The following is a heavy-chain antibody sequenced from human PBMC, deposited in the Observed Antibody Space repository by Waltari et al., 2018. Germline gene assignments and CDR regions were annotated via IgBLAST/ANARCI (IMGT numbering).Heavy chain of an antibody. Sequence: EVQLVESGGGLVQPGGSLRLSCAASGFSLSGYSMSWVRQTAGKGLEWLAFVGFDGTTMYYADSVKSRLTISRDIRENSVYLQMNSLRVEDTGLFYCARTWRENTFDIWGQGTMVTVSS. J-gene: IGHJ3*02. CDR2: VGFDGTTM. D-gene: IGHD2-2*02. CDR3: ARTWRENTFDI. CDR1: GFSLSGYS. V-gene: IGHV3-48*03.